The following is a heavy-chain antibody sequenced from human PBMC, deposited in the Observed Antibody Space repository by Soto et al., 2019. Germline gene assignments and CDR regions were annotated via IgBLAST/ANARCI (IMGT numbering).Heavy chain of an antibody. CDR2: INPNSGGT. J-gene: IGHJ4*02. CDR3: ARSSYYYDSSGYYLIGSYFDY. Sequence: GASVKVSCKASGYTFTGYYMHWVRQAPGQGLEWMGWINPNSGGTNYAQKFQGWVTMTRDTSISTAYMELSRLRSDDTAVYYCARSSYYYDSSGYYLIGSYFDYWGQGTLVTVSS. V-gene: IGHV1-2*04. CDR1: GYTFTGYY. D-gene: IGHD3-22*01.